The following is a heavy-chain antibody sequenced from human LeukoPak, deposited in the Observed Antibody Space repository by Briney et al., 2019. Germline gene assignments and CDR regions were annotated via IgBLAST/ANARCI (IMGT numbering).Heavy chain of an antibody. CDR3: AKYSVAGSGRYMDV. CDR1: GFTFSSYG. D-gene: IGHD6-19*01. Sequence: SGGSLRPSCAASGFTFSSYGMSWVRQAPGKGLEWVSDISGSGGDTYYADSVKGRFTISRDNSKNTLYLQMNSLKAEDTAVYYCAKYSVAGSGRYMDVWGKGTTVTVSS. CDR2: ISGSGGDT. V-gene: IGHV3-23*01. J-gene: IGHJ6*03.